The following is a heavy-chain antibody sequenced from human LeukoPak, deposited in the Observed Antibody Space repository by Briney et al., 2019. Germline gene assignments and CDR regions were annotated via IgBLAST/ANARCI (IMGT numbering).Heavy chain of an antibody. CDR1: GGSFSGYY. V-gene: IGHV4-34*01. Sequence: SETLSLTCAVYGGSFSGYYWSWIRQPPGKGLEWIGEINHSGSTNYNPPLKSRVTISVDTSKNQFSLKLSSVTAADTAVYYCARYIAAAGPFDYWGQGTLVTVSS. CDR3: ARYIAAAGPFDY. CDR2: INHSGST. J-gene: IGHJ4*02. D-gene: IGHD6-13*01.